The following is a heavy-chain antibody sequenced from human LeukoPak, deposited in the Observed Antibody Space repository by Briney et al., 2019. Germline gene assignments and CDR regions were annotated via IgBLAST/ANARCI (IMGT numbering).Heavy chain of an antibody. D-gene: IGHD2-2*01. CDR3: ARDRRWYCSSTSCSSGGDY. Sequence: SVKVSSKASGGTFSSYAISWVRQAPGQGLEWMGRIIPIFGTANYAQKFQGRVTITADKSTSTAYMELSSLRSEDTAVYYCARDRRWYCSSTSCSSGGDYWGQGTLVTVSS. CDR2: IIPIFGTA. V-gene: IGHV1-69*06. CDR1: GGTFSSYA. J-gene: IGHJ4*02.